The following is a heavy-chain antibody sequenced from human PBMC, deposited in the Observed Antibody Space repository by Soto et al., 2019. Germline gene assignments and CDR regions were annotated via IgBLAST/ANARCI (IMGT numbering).Heavy chain of an antibody. CDR3: ARVSGYDSYYFDY. J-gene: IGHJ4*02. V-gene: IGHV4-61*01. Sequence: QVQLQESGPGLVKPSATLSLTCTVSGGSVSSGSYYWSWIRQPPGKGLEWIGYIYYTGSTNYNPSRRSRVTMSVDTSKNQFALKLSCVTAADTAVYYCARVSGYDSYYFDYWGQGTLVTVSS. CDR1: GGSVSSGSYY. D-gene: IGHD5-12*01. CDR2: IYYTGST.